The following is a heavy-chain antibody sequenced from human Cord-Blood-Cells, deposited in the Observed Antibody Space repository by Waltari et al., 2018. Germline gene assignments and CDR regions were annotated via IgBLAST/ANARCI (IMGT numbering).Heavy chain of an antibody. D-gene: IGHD6-13*01. V-gene: IGHV3-23*01. J-gene: IGHJ5*02. CDR3: AASPGIAAENWFDP. CDR2: ICGSGGST. CDR1: GVTFSSYA. Sequence: EVQLLESGGGLVQPGGSLRLSCAASGVTFSSYAMSWVRQAPGKGLEWVSAICGSGGSTYYADSVKGRFTISRDNSKNTLYLQMNSLRAEDTAVYYCAASPGIAAENWFDPWAREPWSPSPQ.